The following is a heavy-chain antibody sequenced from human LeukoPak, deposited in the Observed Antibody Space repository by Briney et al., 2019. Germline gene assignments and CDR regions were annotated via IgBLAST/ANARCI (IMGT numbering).Heavy chain of an antibody. CDR1: GFTFSDHY. J-gene: IGHJ4*02. V-gene: IGHV3-11*04. CDR3: ARNLGSSTSSFDY. CDR2: LSRSGSSI. Sequence: PGGSLRLSCAASGFTFSDHYMNWIRQAPGKGLEWVSYLSRSGSSIYYADSVKGRFTISRDNAKNSLYLQMNSLRAEDTAVYYCARNLGSSTSSFDYWGQGTLVTVSS. D-gene: IGHD2-2*01.